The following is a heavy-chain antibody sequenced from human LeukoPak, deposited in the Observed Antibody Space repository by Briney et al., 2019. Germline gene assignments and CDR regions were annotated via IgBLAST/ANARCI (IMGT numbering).Heavy chain of an antibody. J-gene: IGHJ4*02. D-gene: IGHD3-22*01. V-gene: IGHV3-9*01. Sequence: GGSLRLSCAASGFTFDDYAMHWVRQAPGKGLEWVSGISWNSGSIGYADSVKGRFTISRDNAKNSLYLQMNSLRAEDTALYYCAKSMGDYYDSSGYTYWGQGTWSPSPQ. CDR2: ISWNSGSI. CDR3: AKSMGDYYDSSGYTY. CDR1: GFTFDDYA.